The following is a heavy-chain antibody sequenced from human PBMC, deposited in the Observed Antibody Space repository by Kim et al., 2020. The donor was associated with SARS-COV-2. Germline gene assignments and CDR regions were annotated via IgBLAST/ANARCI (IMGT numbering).Heavy chain of an antibody. CDR1: GFTFSSYG. V-gene: IGHV3-33*05. D-gene: IGHD3-10*01. Sequence: GGSLRLSCAASGFTFSSYGMHWVRQAPGKGLEWVAVISYDGSNKYYADSVKGRFTISRDNSKNTLYLQMNSLRAEDTAVYYCARDQGDYVARDELLWFGELLQILGYGMDVWGQGTTVTVSS. CDR2: ISYDGSNK. CDR3: ARDQGDYVARDELLWFGELLQILGYGMDV. J-gene: IGHJ6*02.